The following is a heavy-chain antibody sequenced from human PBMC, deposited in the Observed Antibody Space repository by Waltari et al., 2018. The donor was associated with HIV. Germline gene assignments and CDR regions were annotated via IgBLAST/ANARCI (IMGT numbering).Heavy chain of an antibody. CDR1: GYTCTRYK. CDR3: ARGLGSGYRAYL. J-gene: IGHJ5*02. CDR2: MNPNSGNT. D-gene: IGHD3-22*01. V-gene: IGHV1-8*01. Sequence: QVQLVQSGAEVQKTGASVKVSCKASGYTCTRYKINWVGQATGKGLEWMGWMNPNSGNTGYAQKFQGRVTMTRNTSISTAYMELSSLRSEDTAVYYCARGLGSGYRAYLWGQGTLVTVSS.